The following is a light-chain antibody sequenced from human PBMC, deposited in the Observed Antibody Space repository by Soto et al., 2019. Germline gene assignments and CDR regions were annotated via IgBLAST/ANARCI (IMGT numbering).Light chain of an antibody. Sequence: EIVLTQSPATLSLSPGERATLSCSASQSISLSLAWYQHKPGQAPRLLIYDASKRATRIPARFSGSGSGTDFTLTISSLEPEDFAVYYCQQRTNWPPWTFGQGTKVEIK. CDR1: QSISLS. CDR2: DAS. J-gene: IGKJ1*01. V-gene: IGKV3-11*01. CDR3: QQRTNWPPWT.